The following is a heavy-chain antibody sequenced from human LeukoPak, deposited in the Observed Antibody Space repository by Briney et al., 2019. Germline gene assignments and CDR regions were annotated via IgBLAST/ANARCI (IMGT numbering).Heavy chain of an antibody. D-gene: IGHD3-10*01. V-gene: IGHV3-53*01. Sequence: GGSLRLSCAASGFTVSSNFMIWVRQAPGKGLEWVSVIYSDGSTYYADSVKGRFTISRDNSKDTLYLQMNSLRAEDTAVYYCARAGAVVRGVIGHYYGMDVWGQGTTVTVSS. CDR2: IYSDGST. CDR1: GFTVSSNF. J-gene: IGHJ6*02. CDR3: ARAGAVVRGVIGHYYGMDV.